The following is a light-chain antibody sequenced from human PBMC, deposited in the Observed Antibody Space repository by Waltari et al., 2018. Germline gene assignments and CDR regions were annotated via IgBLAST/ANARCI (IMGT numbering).Light chain of an antibody. Sequence: DIVMTQSPLSLPVTPGEPASISCRSSQSLLHRNGNNYLDWYLQKPGQSPQLLLYLVFNRGSGVPDSVSGSGSGRGCTGKNSRVEAESVGVYYCMQSLQPLWTFGPGTKVEVE. CDR2: LVF. V-gene: IGKV2-28*01. CDR1: QSLLHRNGNNY. J-gene: IGKJ1*01. CDR3: MQSLQPLWT.